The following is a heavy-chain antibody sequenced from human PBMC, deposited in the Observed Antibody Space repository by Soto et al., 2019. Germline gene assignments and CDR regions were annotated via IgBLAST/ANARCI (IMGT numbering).Heavy chain of an antibody. V-gene: IGHV3-48*03. CDR3: AREESSGYYYYGMDV. Sequence: LRLSCSASGFPLNYYEVNWVRREPGKGLEWVSYISRSGIKIFYADSVKGRFTISRDNAKNSLYLQMNSLRAEDTAVYYCAREESSGYYYYGMDVWGQGTKVTVAS. CDR1: GFPLNYYE. CDR2: ISRSGIKI. J-gene: IGHJ6*02. D-gene: IGHD3-22*01.